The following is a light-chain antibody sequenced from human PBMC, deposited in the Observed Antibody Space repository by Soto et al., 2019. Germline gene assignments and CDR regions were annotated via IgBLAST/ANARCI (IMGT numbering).Light chain of an antibody. V-gene: IGLV2-14*01. CDR2: EVS. CDR1: SSDVGGYNY. Sequence: QSVLTQPASVSGSPGQSIAISCTGTSSDVGGYNYVSWYQQHPGKAPKLLISEVSNRPSGVSNRFSGSKSGNTASLTISGLQAEDEADYYCSSYRTGGPFVFGTGTRVTVL. J-gene: IGLJ1*01. CDR3: SSYRTGGPFV.